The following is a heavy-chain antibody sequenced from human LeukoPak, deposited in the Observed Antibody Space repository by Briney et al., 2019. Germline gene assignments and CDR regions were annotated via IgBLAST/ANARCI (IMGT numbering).Heavy chain of an antibody. CDR3: ARELYQLLWLPDY. V-gene: IGHV1-2*06. Sequence: GASVKVSCKASGYTFTGYYMHWVRQAPGQGLEWMGRINPNSGGTNYAQKFQGRVTMTRDTSISTAYMELSRLRPDDTAVYYCARELYQLLWLPDYWGQGALVTVSS. CDR1: GYTFTGYY. J-gene: IGHJ4*02. CDR2: INPNSGGT. D-gene: IGHD2-2*01.